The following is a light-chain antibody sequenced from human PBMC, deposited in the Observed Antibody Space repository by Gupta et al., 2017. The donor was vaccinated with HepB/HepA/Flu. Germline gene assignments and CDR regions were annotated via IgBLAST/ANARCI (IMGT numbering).Light chain of an antibody. J-gene: IGKJ2*01. CDR3: RQYNSMPLYT. CDR1: QSVSSN. Sequence: EIVLTQSPATLSVSPGERATLSCRASQSVSSNLAWYQQKPGQAPRLLIYGASTRATGIPARCSGSRSGTEYTLTISSLQSEDFSVEYCRQYNSMPLYTFGQGTKLEIK. V-gene: IGKV3-15*01. CDR2: GAS.